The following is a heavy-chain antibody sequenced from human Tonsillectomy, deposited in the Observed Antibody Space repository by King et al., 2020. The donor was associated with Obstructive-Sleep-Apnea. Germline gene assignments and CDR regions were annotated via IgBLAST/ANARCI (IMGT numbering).Heavy chain of an antibody. Sequence: QLQESGPGLVKPSETLSLTCTVSGDSISTSYYWTWIRQPPGKGLEWIWRTYYSGSTYYNASLKSRVTISVDTSQNQFSLNLRSVTAADTAVYYCARGPSLGEENDYWGQGTLVTVSS. D-gene: IGHD2-21*01. V-gene: IGHV4-39*07. J-gene: IGHJ4*02. CDR1: GDSISTSYY. CDR2: TYYSGST. CDR3: ARGPSLGEENDY.